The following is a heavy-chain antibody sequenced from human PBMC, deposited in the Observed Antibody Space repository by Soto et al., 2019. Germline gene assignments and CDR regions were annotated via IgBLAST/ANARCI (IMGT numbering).Heavy chain of an antibody. CDR2: IYYSGST. CDR3: ARNAGYYDIVNGYYNNNWFDP. J-gene: IGHJ5*02. Sequence: SETLSLTCTVSGGSISSYYWSWIRQPPGKGLEWIGYIYYSGSTNYNPSLKSRVTISVDTSKNQFSLKLSSVTAADTAVYYCARNAGYYDIVNGYYNNNWFDPWGQGTLVTVSS. CDR1: GGSISSYY. V-gene: IGHV4-59*01. D-gene: IGHD3-9*01.